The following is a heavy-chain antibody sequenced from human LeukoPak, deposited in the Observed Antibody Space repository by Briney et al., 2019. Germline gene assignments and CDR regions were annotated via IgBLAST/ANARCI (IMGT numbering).Heavy chain of an antibody. V-gene: IGHV3-23*01. CDR2: ISGSGGGT. D-gene: IGHD6-19*01. J-gene: IGHJ5*02. Sequence: GGSLRLSCAASGFTFSIFAMSWVRQAPGKGLEWVSGISGSGGGTYYADSVKGRFTLSRDSSRNTLYLQMNDLRVEDTAVYYCAGDTHSSSWYDHWGQGTLVTVSS. CDR1: GFTFSIFA. CDR3: AGDTHSSSWYDH.